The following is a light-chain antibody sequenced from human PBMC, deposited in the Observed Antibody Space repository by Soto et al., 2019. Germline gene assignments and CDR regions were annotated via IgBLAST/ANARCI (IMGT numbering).Light chain of an antibody. V-gene: IGLV3-21*02. Sequence: SYELTQPPSVSVAPGQTATITCGGSNIGSKSVHWYQQRPGQAPVLVVYDDRDRPSGIPDRFSGSNSGNTATLTISRVEVGDEADCHCQEWDSTLDQWIFGGGTKLTVL. CDR3: QEWDSTLDQWI. J-gene: IGLJ2*01. CDR1: NIGSKS. CDR2: DDR.